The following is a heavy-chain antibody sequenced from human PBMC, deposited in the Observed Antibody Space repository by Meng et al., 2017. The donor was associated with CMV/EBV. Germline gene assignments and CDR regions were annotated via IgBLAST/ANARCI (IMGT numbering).Heavy chain of an antibody. D-gene: IGHD3-3*01. J-gene: IGHJ6*02. CDR3: ARGGFLEWLTHYYYYGMDV. Sequence: ASVKVSCKASGYTFTSYAMHWVRQAPGQRLEWMGWSNAGNGNTKYSQEFQGRVTITRDTSASTAYMELRSLRSDDTAVYYCARGGFLEWLTHYYYYGMDVWGQGTTVTVSS. CDR1: GYTFTSYA. V-gene: IGHV1-3*02. CDR2: SNAGNGNT.